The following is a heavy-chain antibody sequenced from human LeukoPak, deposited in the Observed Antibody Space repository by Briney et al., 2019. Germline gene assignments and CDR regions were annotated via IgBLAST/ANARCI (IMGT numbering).Heavy chain of an antibody. CDR3: AREDYGDHRAFDP. V-gene: IGHV3-33*01. CDR2: IWYDGSNK. CDR1: GFTFSSYG. J-gene: IGHJ5*02. Sequence: GGSLRLSCAASGFTFSSYGMHWVRQAPGKGLEWVAVIWYDGSNKYYADSVKGRFTISRDNSKNTLYLQMNSLRAKDTAVYYCAREDYGDHRAFDPWGQGTLVTVSS. D-gene: IGHD4-17*01.